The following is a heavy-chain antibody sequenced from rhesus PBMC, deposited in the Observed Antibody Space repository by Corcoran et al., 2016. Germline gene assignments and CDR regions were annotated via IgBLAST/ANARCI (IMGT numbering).Heavy chain of an antibody. Sequence: QVQLQESGPGLVKPSETLSLTCAVSGGSFSSYWWSWIRQPPGKGLKRIGEINGNSGSTNYNPSLMSRVTISKGASKNQFSLKLSSVTAADTAVYYCARPLWTGAFLFGYWGQGVLVTVSS. D-gene: IGHD3-3*01. V-gene: IGHV4-80*01. CDR3: ARPLWTGAFLFGY. CDR1: GGSFSSYW. CDR2: INGNSGST. J-gene: IGHJ4*01.